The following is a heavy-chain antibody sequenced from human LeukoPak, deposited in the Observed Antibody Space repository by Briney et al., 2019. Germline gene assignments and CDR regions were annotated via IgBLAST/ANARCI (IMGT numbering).Heavy chain of an antibody. CDR1: GFTFDDYA. J-gene: IGHJ4*02. V-gene: IGHV3-9*01. Sequence: GRSQRLSCAASGFTFDDYAMHWVRQAPGKGLEWVSGISWNSGSIGYADSVKGRFTISRDNAKNSLYLQMKSLRAEDTALYYCATDMSGYSSGQGWDYWGQGTLVTVSS. CDR2: ISWNSGSI. CDR3: ATDMSGYSSGQGWDY. D-gene: IGHD6-19*01.